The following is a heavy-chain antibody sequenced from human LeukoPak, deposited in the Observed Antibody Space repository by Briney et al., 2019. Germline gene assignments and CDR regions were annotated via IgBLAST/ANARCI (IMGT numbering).Heavy chain of an antibody. CDR2: IYYTGST. D-gene: IGHD6-19*01. V-gene: IGHV4-59*01. Sequence: SETLSLTCTVSGGPIRYYYWSWIRQSPGKGLECIGYIYYTGSTNYNPSLKSRVTISVDASRNQFSLKLNSVTAADTAVYYCARALLAAGAGGFDPWGQGTLVTVSS. CDR3: ARALLAAGAGGFDP. CDR1: GGPIRYYY. J-gene: IGHJ5*02.